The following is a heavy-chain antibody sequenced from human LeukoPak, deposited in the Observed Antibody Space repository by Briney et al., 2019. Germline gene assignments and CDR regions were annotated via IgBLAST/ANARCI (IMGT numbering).Heavy chain of an antibody. D-gene: IGHD2-21*01. J-gene: IGHJ4*02. CDR2: IYYSGST. Sequence: NPSETLSLTCTVSGGSISSSSYYWGWIRQPPGKGLEWIGSIYYSGSTNYNPSLKSRVTISLDTSKTQFSLMLTSVTAADTAVYYCARVGSHIFDYWGQGTLVTVSS. V-gene: IGHV4-39*07. CDR3: ARVGSHIFDY. CDR1: GGSISSSSYY.